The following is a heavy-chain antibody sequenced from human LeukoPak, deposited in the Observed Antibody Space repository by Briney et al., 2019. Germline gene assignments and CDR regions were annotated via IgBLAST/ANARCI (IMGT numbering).Heavy chain of an antibody. CDR1: GGSISRYY. V-gene: IGHV4-59*01. Sequence: SETLSLTCTVSGGSISRYYWSWIWQPPGKGLEWIGYIYYSGSTNYNPSRKSRVTISVKTSKNQFSLKLSSVTAADTAVYYCARVTGYMIEDYFDYWGQGTLVTVSS. CDR2: IYYSGST. D-gene: IGHD3-22*01. J-gene: IGHJ4*02. CDR3: ARVTGYMIEDYFDY.